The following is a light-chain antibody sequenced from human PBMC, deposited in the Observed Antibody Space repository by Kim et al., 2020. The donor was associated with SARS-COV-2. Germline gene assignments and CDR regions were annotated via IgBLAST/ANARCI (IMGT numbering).Light chain of an antibody. J-gene: IGLJ3*02. Sequence: QSALTQPASVSGSPGQSITISCTGTSSDIGGYNYVSWYQQHPGKAPKLMVYDVTNRPSGVSIRFSGSKSGNTASLTISGLQAEDEADYYCSSYTSRRSTPMVFGGGTQLTVL. CDR2: DVT. CDR3: SSYTSRRSTPMV. CDR1: SSDIGGYNY. V-gene: IGLV2-14*03.